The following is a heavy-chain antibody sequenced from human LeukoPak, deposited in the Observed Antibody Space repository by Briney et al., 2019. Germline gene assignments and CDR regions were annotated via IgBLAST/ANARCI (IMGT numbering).Heavy chain of an antibody. CDR1: GFTFSGYW. J-gene: IGHJ6*03. CDR2: IKQDGSEK. CDR3: AKGPYYYYYMDV. V-gene: IGHV3-7*03. Sequence: GGSLRLSCAASGFTFSGYWMSWVRQAPGKGLEWVANIKQDGSEKYYVDSVKGRFTISRDNAKNSLYLQMNSLRAEDTAVYYCAKGPYYYYYMDVWGKGTKVTISS.